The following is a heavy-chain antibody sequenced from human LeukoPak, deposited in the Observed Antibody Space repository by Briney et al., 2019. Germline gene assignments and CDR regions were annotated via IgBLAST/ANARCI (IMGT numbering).Heavy chain of an antibody. V-gene: IGHV3-30*18. CDR1: GFTFSSYG. CDR3: AKDLLRYNWNYEGPYY. Sequence: GGSLRLSCAASGFTFSSYGMHWVRQAPGKGLEWVAVISYDGSNKYYAGSVKGRFTISRDNSKNTLYLQMNSLRAEDTAVYYCAKDLLRYNWNYEGPYYWGQGILVTVSS. D-gene: IGHD1-7*01. CDR2: ISYDGSNK. J-gene: IGHJ4*02.